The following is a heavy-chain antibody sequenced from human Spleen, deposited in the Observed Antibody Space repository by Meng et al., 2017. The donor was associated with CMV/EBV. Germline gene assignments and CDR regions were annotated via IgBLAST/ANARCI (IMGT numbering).Heavy chain of an antibody. CDR2: IYYSGST. Sequence: SETLSLTCTVSGGSISSSRYYWGWIRQPPGKGLEWIGNIYYSGSTYYNPSLNSRVTISVDTSKNQFSLKLSSVTAADTAVYYCARVGKLIYTNYVNYVMDVWGQGTTVTVSS. V-gene: IGHV4-39*07. CDR3: ARVGKLIYTNYVNYVMDV. D-gene: IGHD4-11*01. J-gene: IGHJ6*02. CDR1: GGSISSSRYY.